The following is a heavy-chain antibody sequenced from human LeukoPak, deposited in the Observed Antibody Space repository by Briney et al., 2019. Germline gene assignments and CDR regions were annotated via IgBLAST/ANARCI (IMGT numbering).Heavy chain of an antibody. V-gene: IGHV3-7*03. CDR3: AKEYQMRGMSV. CDR2: INQDGSEK. CDR1: GFTFSSYW. J-gene: IGHJ6*02. D-gene: IGHD2-2*01. Sequence: GGSLRLSCAASGFTFSSYWMSWVRQAPGKGLEWVANINQDGSEKYYVDSVKGRFTISRDNAKNSVYLQMNSLRVEDTAVYYCAKEYQMRGMSVLGQWPTVTVSS.